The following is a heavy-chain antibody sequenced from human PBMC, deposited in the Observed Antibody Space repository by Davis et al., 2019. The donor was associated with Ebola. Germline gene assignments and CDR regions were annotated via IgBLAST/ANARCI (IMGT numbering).Heavy chain of an antibody. CDR2: IYYSGST. CDR1: GGSIRDTGYY. D-gene: IGHD4-17*01. Sequence: MPSETLSLTCSVSGGSIRDTGYYWGWIRQPPGKGLEWIGYIYYSGSTNYNPSLKSRVTISVDTSKNQFSLKLSSVTAADTAVYYCAGMLDYGDSGPDYWGQGTLVTVSS. J-gene: IGHJ4*02. V-gene: IGHV4-61*05. CDR3: AGMLDYGDSGPDY.